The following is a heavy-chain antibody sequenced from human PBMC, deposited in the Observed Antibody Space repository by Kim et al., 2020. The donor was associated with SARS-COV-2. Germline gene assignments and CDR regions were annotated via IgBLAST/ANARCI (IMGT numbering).Heavy chain of an antibody. Sequence: GGSLRLSCAASGFTFDDYAMHWVRQAPGKGLEWVSLISGDGGSTYYADSVKGRFTISRDNSKNSLYLQMNSLRTEDTALYYCAKATLSSSWYDYYGMDVWGQGTTVTVSS. J-gene: IGHJ6*02. CDR2: ISGDGGST. D-gene: IGHD6-13*01. CDR1: GFTFDDYA. V-gene: IGHV3-43*02. CDR3: AKATLSSSWYDYYGMDV.